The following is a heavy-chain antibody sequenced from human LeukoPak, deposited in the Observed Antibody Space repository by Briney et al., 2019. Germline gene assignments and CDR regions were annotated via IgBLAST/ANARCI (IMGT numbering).Heavy chain of an antibody. CDR1: AFTFSRYG. D-gene: IGHD5-18*01. Sequence: PGGSLRLSCAASAFTFSRYGMHWVRQAPGKGLEWVAFIRYDGSNKYYADSVKGRFTISRDNAKNSLYLQMNSLRAEDTAVYYCAKDMTQIWVPDVWGKGTTVTVSS. J-gene: IGHJ6*04. CDR3: AKDMTQIWVPDV. V-gene: IGHV3-30*02. CDR2: IRYDGSNK.